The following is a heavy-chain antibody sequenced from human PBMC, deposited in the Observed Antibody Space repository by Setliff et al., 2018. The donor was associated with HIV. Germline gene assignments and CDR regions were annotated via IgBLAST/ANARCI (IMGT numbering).Heavy chain of an antibody. V-gene: IGHV1-18*01. CDR2: ISPYNGNT. CDR3: ARDHGFLTGYYTDH. J-gene: IGHJ4*02. Sequence: ASVKVSCKASGYTFTNFGISWVRKAPGQGLEWMGWISPYNGNTKYAQKFQGRVTMTTDTYASTAYMELRSLRSDDTAFYYCARDHGFLTGYYTDHWGQGTLVTVSS. D-gene: IGHD3-9*01. CDR1: GYTFTNFG.